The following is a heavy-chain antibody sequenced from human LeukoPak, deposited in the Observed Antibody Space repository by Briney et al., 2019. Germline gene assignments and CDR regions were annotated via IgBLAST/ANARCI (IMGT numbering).Heavy chain of an antibody. CDR3: ARGGRSRLSPGWFDP. J-gene: IGHJ5*02. CDR2: IYYSGST. CDR1: GGSISSYY. Sequence: SETLSLTCTVSGGSISSYYWSWIRQPPGKGLEWIGYIYYSGSTNYNPSLKSRVTISVDTSKNQFSLKPSSVTAADTAVYYCARGGRSRLSPGWFDPWGQGTLVTVSS. V-gene: IGHV4-59*01. D-gene: IGHD3-16*01.